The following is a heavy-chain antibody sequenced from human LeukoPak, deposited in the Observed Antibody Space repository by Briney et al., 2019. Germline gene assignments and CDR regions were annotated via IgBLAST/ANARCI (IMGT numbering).Heavy chain of an antibody. Sequence: PSETLSLTCTVSGGSISSYYWSWIRQPPGKGLEWIGEINHSGSTNYNPSLKSRVTISVDTSKNQFSLKLSSVTAADTAVYYCARAGHFGGSGIIWFDPWGQGTLVTVSS. CDR3: ARAGHFGGSGIIWFDP. V-gene: IGHV4-34*01. CDR1: GGSISSYY. J-gene: IGHJ5*02. CDR2: INHSGST. D-gene: IGHD3-10*01.